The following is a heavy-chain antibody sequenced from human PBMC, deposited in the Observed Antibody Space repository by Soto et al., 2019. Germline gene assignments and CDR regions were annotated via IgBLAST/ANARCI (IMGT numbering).Heavy chain of an antibody. D-gene: IGHD2-2*01. V-gene: IGHV1-69*01. J-gene: IGHJ6*02. CDR3: ARSQGSSTSLELYYYYYYGMDV. CDR1: GGTFGSDA. CDR2: IIPITATA. Sequence: QVQLVQSGAEVKKPGSSVKVSCKASGGTFGSDAISWVRQAPGQGLEWMGGIIPITATANYDQKFQGRVTITADESTSTASMQLSSLRAEDTAVYYCARSQGSSTSLELYYYYYYGMDVWGQGTTVTVSS.